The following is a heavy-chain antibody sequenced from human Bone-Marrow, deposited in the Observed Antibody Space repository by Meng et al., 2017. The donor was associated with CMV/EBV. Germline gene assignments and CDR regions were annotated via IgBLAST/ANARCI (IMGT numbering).Heavy chain of an antibody. CDR3: AKEADDSGYFYVGVPAMDY. J-gene: IGHJ4*02. D-gene: IGHD3-22*01. Sequence: SLKISCAASGFTFSSYGMYWVRQAPGKGLEWVAVIWYDGSNKYYADSVKGRFSISRDNSKNTLYLQMNSLRAEDTAVYYCAKEADDSGYFYVGVPAMDYWGQGTLVTVSS. V-gene: IGHV3-33*06. CDR2: IWYDGSNK. CDR1: GFTFSSYG.